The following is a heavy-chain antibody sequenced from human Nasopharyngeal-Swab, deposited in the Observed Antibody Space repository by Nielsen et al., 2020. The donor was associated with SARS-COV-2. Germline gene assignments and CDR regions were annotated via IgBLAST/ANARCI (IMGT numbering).Heavy chain of an antibody. V-gene: IGHV4-59*12. J-gene: IGHJ4*02. CDR1: GGSISSYY. Sequence: SETLSLTCTVSGGSISSYYWSWIRQPPGKGLEWIGYIYYSGSTNYNPSLKSRVTISVDTSKNQFSLKLSSVTAADTAVYYCARGPPMIVAALDYWGQGTLVTVSS. CDR2: IYYSGST. CDR3: ARGPPMIVAALDY. D-gene: IGHD3-22*01.